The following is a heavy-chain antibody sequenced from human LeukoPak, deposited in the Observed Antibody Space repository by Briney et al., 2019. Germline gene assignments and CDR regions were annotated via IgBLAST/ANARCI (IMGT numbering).Heavy chain of an antibody. CDR3: ARDDYYDGIRYYEYFQH. D-gene: IGHD3-22*01. CDR2: LRNDGTNK. CDR1: GFTFSSYG. J-gene: IGHJ1*01. V-gene: IGHV3-30*02. Sequence: GGSLRLSCAASGFTFSSYGMHWVRQAPGKGLEWVAFLRNDGTNKYYADSVKGRFTISRDNYKNTLYLQINSLRAEDTAMCYCARDDYYDGIRYYEYFQHWGQGTLVTVSS.